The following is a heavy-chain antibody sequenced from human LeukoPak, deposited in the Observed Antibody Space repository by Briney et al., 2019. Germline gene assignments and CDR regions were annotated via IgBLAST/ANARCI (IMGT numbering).Heavy chain of an antibody. J-gene: IGHJ6*02. CDR3: ARGVAVAGLLIYYYYGMDV. Sequence: PGGSLRLSCAASGFTFSSYAMHWVRQAPGKGLEWVAVISYDGSNKYYADSAKGRFTISRDNSKNTLYLQMNSLRAEDTAVYYCARGVAVAGLLIYYYYGMDVWGQGTTVTVSS. V-gene: IGHV3-30-3*01. D-gene: IGHD6-19*01. CDR1: GFTFSSYA. CDR2: ISYDGSNK.